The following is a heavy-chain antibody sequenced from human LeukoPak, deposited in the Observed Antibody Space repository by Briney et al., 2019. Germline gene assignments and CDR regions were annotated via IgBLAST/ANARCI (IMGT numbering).Heavy chain of an antibody. CDR2: INYSGTT. J-gene: IGHJ4*02. CDR3: ARGPEGSGSYIFDY. D-gene: IGHD3-10*01. CDR1: GGSISSYY. V-gene: IGHV4-59*01. Sequence: SETLSLTRTVSGGSISSYYWSWIRQPPGKGLEWIGYINYSGTTNYNPSLKSRVIMSGDTSKNQFSLRLTSVTAADTAVYYCARGPEGSGSYIFDYWGQGTLVTVSS.